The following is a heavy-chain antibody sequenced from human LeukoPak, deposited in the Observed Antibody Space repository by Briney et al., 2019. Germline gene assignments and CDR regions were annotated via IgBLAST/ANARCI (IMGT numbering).Heavy chain of an antibody. J-gene: IGHJ6*03. CDR1: GGTFSSYA. CDR2: VIPTFGTA. CDR3: ATNPYCKSSTCYAHYYYHSYMDV. D-gene: IGHD2/OR15-2a*01. Sequence: SVKVSCKASGGTFSSYAISWVRQAPGQGLEWMGGVIPTFGTANYAQKFQGRVIITADESTSTAYMELSSLRSEDTAVYYCATNPYCKSSTCYAHYYYHSYMDVWGKGTTVIVSS. V-gene: IGHV1-69*01.